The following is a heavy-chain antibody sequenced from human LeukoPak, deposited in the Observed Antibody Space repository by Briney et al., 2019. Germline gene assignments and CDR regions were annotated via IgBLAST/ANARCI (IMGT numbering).Heavy chain of an antibody. J-gene: IGHJ3*02. CDR2: IRYDGSNK. CDR1: GFTFSSYG. D-gene: IGHD3/OR15-3a*01. V-gene: IGHV3-30*02. CDR3: AKSFSTIDAFDI. Sequence: GGSLRLSCAASGFTFSSYGMHWVRQAPGKGLEWVAFIRYDGSNKYYADSVKGRFTISRDNSKNTLYLQMNSLRAVDTAVYYCAKSFSTIDAFDIWGQGTMVTVSS.